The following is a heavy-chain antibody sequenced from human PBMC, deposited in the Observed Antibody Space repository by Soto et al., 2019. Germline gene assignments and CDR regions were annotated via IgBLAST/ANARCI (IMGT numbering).Heavy chain of an antibody. V-gene: IGHV3-23*01. J-gene: IGHJ3*01. CDR2: ISGSGGST. D-gene: IGHD3-22*01. CDR3: PKDFSRLMIVVAADAFDL. CDR1: GFTFSSYA. Sequence: EVQLLESGGGLVQPGGSLRLSCAASGFTFSSYAMSWVRQAPGKGLEWVSGISGSGGSTYYADSVRGRFTISRDNSKNTLYLQMNSLRAEDTAVYYCPKDFSRLMIVVAADAFDLWGQGTVVTVSS.